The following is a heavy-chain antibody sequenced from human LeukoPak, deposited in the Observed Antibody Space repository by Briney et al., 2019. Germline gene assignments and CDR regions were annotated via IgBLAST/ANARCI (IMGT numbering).Heavy chain of an antibody. CDR3: RAATKYLDYYYVY. Sequence: PGGSLRLSCAASGFSFNTFGMHWVRQAPGKGLEWVAVISFDEIEKYYADSVKGRFTISSDNSKDTLYLQMSSLTIDDTAVYYCRAATKYLDYYYVYWGQGTLVTVS. CDR1: GFSFNTFG. J-gene: IGHJ4*02. CDR2: ISFDEIEK. V-gene: IGHV3-30*03. D-gene: IGHD3-22*01.